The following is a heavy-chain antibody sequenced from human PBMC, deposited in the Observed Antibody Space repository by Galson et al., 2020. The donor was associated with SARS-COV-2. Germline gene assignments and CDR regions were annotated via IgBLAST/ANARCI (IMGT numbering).Heavy chain of an antibody. D-gene: IGHD3-3*01. CDR2: IGPSGSTK. J-gene: IGHJ3*02. CDR1: GFTFSTYD. V-gene: IGHV3-48*03. Sequence: GGSLSLSCVASGFTFSTYDMNWVRQAPGKGLEWMSFIGPSGSTKYYSGPVMGRFTNSLDNDKNSLYLQMNSMKAEATAIYYCAMAYLCSGSGGEAFDIWGQGTMVTVSS. CDR3: AMAYLCSGSGGEAFDI.